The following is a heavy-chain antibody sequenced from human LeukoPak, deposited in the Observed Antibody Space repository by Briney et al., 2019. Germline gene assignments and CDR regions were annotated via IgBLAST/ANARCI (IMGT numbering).Heavy chain of an antibody. CDR2: INSDGSST. CDR3: ASSYGSGSYWDY. J-gene: IGHJ4*02. V-gene: IGHV3-74*01. CDR1: GFTFSSYW. D-gene: IGHD3-10*01. Sequence: GGPLRLSCAASGFTFSSYWMHWVRQAPGKGLVWVSRINSDGSSTTYADSVKGRFTISRDNAKNTLYLQMNSLRAEDTAVYYCASSYGSGSYWDYWGQGTLVTVSS.